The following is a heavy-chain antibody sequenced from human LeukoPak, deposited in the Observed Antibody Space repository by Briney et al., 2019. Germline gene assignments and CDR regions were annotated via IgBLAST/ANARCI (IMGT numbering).Heavy chain of an antibody. CDR2: IHYSGGT. J-gene: IGHJ6*03. CDR1: GGSMTGHY. V-gene: IGHV4-59*11. Sequence: SETLSLTCIVSGGSMTGHYWGWLRQPPGKGLEWMGYIHYSGGTNYTPSLKSRVTMSVDTSKTQFSLKLRSVTVADTAVYYCARGPADSYYYYYYMDVWGKGTTVSISS. CDR3: ARGPADSYYYYYYMDV.